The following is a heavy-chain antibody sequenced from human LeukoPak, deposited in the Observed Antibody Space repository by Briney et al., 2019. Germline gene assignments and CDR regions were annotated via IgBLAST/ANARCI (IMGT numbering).Heavy chain of an antibody. CDR1: GFTFSNYW. CDR2: MKGDGSEK. Sequence: GGSLRLSCAASGFTFSNYWMSWVRQAPGRGLEWVANMKGDGSEKHYVDSMKGRFTISRDNAKNSLYLQMNSLTAEDTAVYYCARQVQYRSGYFPPDPWGQGTLVTVSS. J-gene: IGHJ5*02. D-gene: IGHD6-19*01. CDR3: ARQVQYRSGYFPPDP. V-gene: IGHV3-7*01.